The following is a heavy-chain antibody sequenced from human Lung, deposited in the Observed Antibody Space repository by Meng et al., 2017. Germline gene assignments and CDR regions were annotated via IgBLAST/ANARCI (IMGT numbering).Heavy chain of an antibody. CDR3: ARGLTTIAHDFDY. D-gene: IGHD4-11*01. Sequence: GGGVWILLATWPLSWHCPGGAGCVSVWYLSRRPPGKGMEWNGEINHSRSTNNNPTPESRGTITVDTAQNNLSLKLRSVTAADSAVYYCARGLTTIAHDFDYWGQGTLVTVSS. J-gene: IGHJ4*02. CDR2: INHSRST. CDR1: GGAGCVSV. V-gene: IGHV4-34*04.